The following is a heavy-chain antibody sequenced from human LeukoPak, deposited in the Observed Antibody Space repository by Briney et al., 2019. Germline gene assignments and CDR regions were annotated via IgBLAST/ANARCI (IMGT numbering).Heavy chain of an antibody. Sequence: SETLSLTCAVYGGSFSGYYWSWIRQPPGKGLEWIGEINHSGSTNYNPSLKSRVTISVDTSKNQFSLKLSSVTAADTAVYYCARHGGGYYDSSGYYFEYFQHWGQGTLVTVSS. CDR3: ARHGGGYYDSSGYYFEYFQH. CDR2: INHSGST. CDR1: GGSFSGYY. J-gene: IGHJ1*01. D-gene: IGHD3-22*01. V-gene: IGHV4-34*01.